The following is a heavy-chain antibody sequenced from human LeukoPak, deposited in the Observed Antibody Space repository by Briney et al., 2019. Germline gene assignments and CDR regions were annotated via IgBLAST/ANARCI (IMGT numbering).Heavy chain of an antibody. J-gene: IGHJ4*02. CDR2: IDPNSGGT. V-gene: IGHV1-2*02. Sequence: GASVKVSCKASGYTFTGYYMHWVRQAPGQGLEWMGWIDPNSGGTNYAQKFQGRVTMTRDTSISTAYMELSRLRSDDTAVYYCARDWTWATFGGVIAISDYWGQGTLVTVSS. D-gene: IGHD3-16*02. CDR1: GYTFTGYY. CDR3: ARDWTWATFGGVIAISDY.